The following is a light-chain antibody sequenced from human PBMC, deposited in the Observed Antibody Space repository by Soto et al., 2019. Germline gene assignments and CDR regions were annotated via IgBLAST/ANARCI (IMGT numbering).Light chain of an antibody. CDR3: SSFSTSKTEV. J-gene: IGLJ1*01. CDR2: DVS. V-gene: IGLV2-14*03. CDR1: KRDVGAYNY. Sequence: QSVLPHPASVSGSPGHSIPTSCPGTKRDVGAYNYVSWYQHHPGKAPKLMIYDVSNRPSGVSNRFSGSKSGNTASLTISGLQAEDEADYYCSSFSTSKTEVFGTGTKVTVL.